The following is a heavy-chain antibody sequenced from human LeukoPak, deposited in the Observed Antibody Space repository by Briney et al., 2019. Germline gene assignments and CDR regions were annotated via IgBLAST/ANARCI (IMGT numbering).Heavy chain of an antibody. Sequence: GSLRLSCAASGFTFSSYAMSWIRQPPGKGLEWIGEIIHSGSTNYNPSLKSRVTISVDTSKNQFSLKLSSVTAADTAVYYCARGTYYYGSGSQAYWGQGTLVTVSS. CDR2: IIHSGST. V-gene: IGHV4-34*01. J-gene: IGHJ4*02. CDR3: ARGTYYYGSGSQAY. D-gene: IGHD3-10*01. CDR1: GFTFSSYA.